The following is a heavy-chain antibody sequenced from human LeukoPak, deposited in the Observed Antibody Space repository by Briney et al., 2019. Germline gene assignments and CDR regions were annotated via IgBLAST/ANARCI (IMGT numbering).Heavy chain of an antibody. CDR3: ARDRDYGDYDWYLGY. CDR2: INPNSGGT. Sequence: ASVKASCKASGCTFTGYYMHWVRQAPGQGLEWMGWINPNSGGTNYAQKFQGRVTMTRDTSISTAYMELSRLRSDDTAVYYCARDRDYGDYDWYLGYWGQGTLVTVSS. D-gene: IGHD4-17*01. V-gene: IGHV1-2*02. CDR1: GCTFTGYY. J-gene: IGHJ4*02.